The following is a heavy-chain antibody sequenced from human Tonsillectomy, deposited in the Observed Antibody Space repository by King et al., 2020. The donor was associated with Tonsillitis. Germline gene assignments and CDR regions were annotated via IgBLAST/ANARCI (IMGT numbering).Heavy chain of an antibody. V-gene: IGHV3-30*01. CDR1: GFNFSSYA. D-gene: IGHD4-17*01. CDR3: ARFYGDYGGFDY. Sequence: VQLVESGGGVGQPGRSLRLSCAASGFNFSSYAMHWVRQAPGKGLEGVAVISYDGSNKYYAESVKGRFTISRDNSKNTLYLQMNSLRAEDTAVYYCARFYGDYGGFDYWGQGTLVTVSS. J-gene: IGHJ4*02. CDR2: ISYDGSNK.